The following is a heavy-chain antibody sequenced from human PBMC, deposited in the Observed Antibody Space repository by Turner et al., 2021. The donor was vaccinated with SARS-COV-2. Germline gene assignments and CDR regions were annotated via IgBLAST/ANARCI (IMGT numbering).Heavy chain of an antibody. CDR3: ARGPRVVAPTTWFDP. CDR2: IHHSGST. CDR1: GGSFSGYY. D-gene: IGHD2-15*01. J-gene: IGHJ5*02. Sequence: QVQLQQWGAGLLKPSDPLSPTCAVYGGSFSGYYWSWIRQPPGKGLEWIGEIHHSGSTNYNPSLKSRVTISVDTSKNQFSLKLSSVTAAGTAVYYCARGPRVVAPTTWFDPWGQGTLVTVSS. V-gene: IGHV4-34*01.